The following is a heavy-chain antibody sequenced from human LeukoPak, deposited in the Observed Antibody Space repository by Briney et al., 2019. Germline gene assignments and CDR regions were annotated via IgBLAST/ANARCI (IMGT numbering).Heavy chain of an antibody. V-gene: IGHV3-21*01. Sequence: GGSLRLSCAASGFTFSSYSMNWVRQAPGKGLEWVSSISSSSSYIYYADSVKGRFTISRDNAKNSLYLQMNSLRAEDTAVYYCARGGHCSGGSCYSGRLVDYWGQGTLVTVSS. CDR2: ISSSSSYI. CDR1: GFTFSSYS. CDR3: ARGGHCSGGSCYSGRLVDY. J-gene: IGHJ4*02. D-gene: IGHD2-15*01.